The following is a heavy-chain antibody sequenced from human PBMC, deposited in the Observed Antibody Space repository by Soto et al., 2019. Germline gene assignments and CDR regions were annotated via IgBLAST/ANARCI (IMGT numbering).Heavy chain of an antibody. J-gene: IGHJ4*02. V-gene: IGHV3-72*01. D-gene: IGHD3-10*01. CDR3: ASSWFGVSKYFDY. Sequence: EVQLVESGGGFVQPGGSLRLSCAASGLSFSDHYMDWVRQAPGRGLEWVGGIRNKANSYGTEYAAYVGGRFTISREDSKNSLYLQMNSLKIEDTAVYYCASSWFGVSKYFDYWGQGILVTVSS. CDR1: GLSFSDHY. CDR2: IRNKANSYGT.